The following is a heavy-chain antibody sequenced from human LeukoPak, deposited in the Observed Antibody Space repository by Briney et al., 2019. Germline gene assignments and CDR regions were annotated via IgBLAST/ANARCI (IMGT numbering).Heavy chain of an antibody. J-gene: IGHJ4*02. Sequence: PGGSLRLSCAASGFTFSSYEMNWVRQAPGKGLEWVSYISSSGSTIYYADSVKGRFTISRDNAKNSLHLQMNSLRAEDTAVYYCARWTTVTTLWYFDYWGQGTLVTVSS. CDR2: ISSSGSTI. CDR3: ARWTTVTTLWYFDY. V-gene: IGHV3-48*03. CDR1: GFTFSSYE. D-gene: IGHD4-17*01.